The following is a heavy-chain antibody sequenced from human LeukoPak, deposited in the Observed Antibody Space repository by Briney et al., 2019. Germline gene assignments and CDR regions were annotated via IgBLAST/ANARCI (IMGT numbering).Heavy chain of an antibody. CDR2: IYPGDSDT. J-gene: IGHJ4*02. CDR3: ARQNNYGDYDGDADY. D-gene: IGHD4-17*01. V-gene: IGHV5-51*01. CDR1: GYSFTSYW. Sequence: GESLKISCKGSGYSFTSYWIGWVRQMPGKGLEWMGIIYPGDSDTRYSPSFQGQVTISADKSISTAYLQWSSLKASDTAMYYCARQNNYGDYDGDADYWGQGTLVTVSS.